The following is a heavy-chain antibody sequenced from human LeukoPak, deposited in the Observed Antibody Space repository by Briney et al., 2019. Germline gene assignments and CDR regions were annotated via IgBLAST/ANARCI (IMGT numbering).Heavy chain of an antibody. Sequence: EASVKVSCKASRGTFSGFAISWVPQAPGQGVEWMGKIILIFGIANYAQKVQGRVTITTDEPTSTAYMELSSLRSEDTAVSYCPRLTEVHGGKYNWFDLSADGTLVTASP. CDR2: IILIFGIA. D-gene: IGHD4-23*01. CDR1: RGTFSGFA. V-gene: IGHV1-69*05. CDR3: PRLTEVHGGKYNWFDL. J-gene: IGHJ5*02.